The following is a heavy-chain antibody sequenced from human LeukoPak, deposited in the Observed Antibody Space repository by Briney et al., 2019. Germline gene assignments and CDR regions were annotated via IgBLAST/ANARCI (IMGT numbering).Heavy chain of an antibody. Sequence: PTETLSLTCTVSGGSISNYYWSWIRQPPGKGLEWIGYAYYSGSTNYNPSLESRVTMSVDTSKNKFTLKLSSVTAADTAVYYCARNAAVATSRRWFDPWGQGSLVTVSS. J-gene: IGHJ5*02. CDR3: ARNAAVATSRRWFDP. CDR1: GGSISNYY. V-gene: IGHV4-59*08. D-gene: IGHD6-19*01. CDR2: AYYSGST.